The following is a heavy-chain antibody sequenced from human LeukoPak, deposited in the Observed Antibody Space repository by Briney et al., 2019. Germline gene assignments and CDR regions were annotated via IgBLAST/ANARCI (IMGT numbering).Heavy chain of an antibody. Sequence: ASVKVSCKVSGYTLTELSMHWARQAPGKGLEWMGGFDPEDGETIYAQKFQGRVTMTEDTSTDTAYMELSSLRSEDTAVYYCATDRVVVTSQRLYGMDVWGQGTTVTVSS. CDR3: ATDRVVVTSQRLYGMDV. D-gene: IGHD2-21*02. CDR2: FDPEDGET. J-gene: IGHJ6*02. CDR1: GYTLTELS. V-gene: IGHV1-24*01.